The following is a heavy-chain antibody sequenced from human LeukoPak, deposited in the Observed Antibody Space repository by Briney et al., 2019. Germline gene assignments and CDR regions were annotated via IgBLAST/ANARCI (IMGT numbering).Heavy chain of an antibody. Sequence: PGGSLRLSCAASGFTFSYYAMYWVRQAPGQGLEWVAIISYDGSDKYYADSVKGRFTISRDNSKNTLYLQMNSLRAEDTAVYYCARGPYYDFWSGSQINWFDPWGQGTLVTVSS. V-gene: IGHV3-30-3*01. CDR2: ISYDGSDK. D-gene: IGHD3-3*01. J-gene: IGHJ5*02. CDR3: ARGPYYDFWSGSQINWFDP. CDR1: GFTFSYYA.